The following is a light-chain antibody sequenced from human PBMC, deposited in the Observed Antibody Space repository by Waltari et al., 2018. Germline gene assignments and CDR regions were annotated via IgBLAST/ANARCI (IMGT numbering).Light chain of an antibody. J-gene: IGKJ5*01. CDR1: QGISNS. V-gene: IGKV1-NL1*01. Sequence: IQMTQSPSSLTASVCDRVPITCRASQGISNSLAWYQQKPGKAPKLLLYAASRLESGVPSRFSGSGSGTDYTLTISSLQPEDFATYYCQQYYSTPPITFGQGTRLEIK. CDR3: QQYYSTPPIT. CDR2: AAS.